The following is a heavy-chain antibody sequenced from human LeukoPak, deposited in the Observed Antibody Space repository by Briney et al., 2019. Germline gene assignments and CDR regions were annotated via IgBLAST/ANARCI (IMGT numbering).Heavy chain of an antibody. J-gene: IGHJ6*02. D-gene: IGHD2-15*01. CDR1: GGSFSNYA. CDR2: ITPIVDIA. V-gene: IGHV1-69*04. Sequence: ASVKVSCKASGGSFSNYAFSWVRQAPGQGLEWMGRITPIVDIATYIQKFQGRVTITANKFTSTAYMELSSLTSEDTAVYYCASGLGFCSGSDCTNLVKDYYYGMNVWGQGTTVTVSS. CDR3: ASGLGFCSGSDCTNLVKDYYYGMNV.